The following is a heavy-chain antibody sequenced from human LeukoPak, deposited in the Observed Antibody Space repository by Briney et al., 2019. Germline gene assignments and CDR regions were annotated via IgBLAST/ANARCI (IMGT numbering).Heavy chain of an antibody. D-gene: IGHD3-9*01. V-gene: IGHV4-39*01. CDR1: GGSISSSSYY. J-gene: IGHJ5*02. Sequence: SETLSLTCTVSGGSISSSSYYWGWIRQPPGKGLEWIGSIYYSGSTYYNPSLKSRVTISVDTSKNQFSLKLSSVTAADTAVYYCASLPHYYDILTGYVRWFDLWGQGTLVTVSS. CDR3: ASLPHYYDILTGYVRWFDL. CDR2: IYYSGST.